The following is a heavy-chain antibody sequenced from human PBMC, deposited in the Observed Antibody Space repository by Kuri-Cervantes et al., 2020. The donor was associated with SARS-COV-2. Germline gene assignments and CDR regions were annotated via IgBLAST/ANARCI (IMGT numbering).Heavy chain of an antibody. CDR3: ARAGYSSGWYPPNWFDP. J-gene: IGHJ5*02. V-gene: IGHV3-74*01. D-gene: IGHD6-19*01. Sequence: GESLKISCTVSGGSISSYWMHWVRQASGKGLVWVSRINSDGSSTSYADSVKGRFTISRDNAKNTLYLQMNSLRAEDTAVYYCARAGYSSGWYPPNWFDPWGQGTLVTVSS. CDR1: GGSISSYW. CDR2: INSDGSST.